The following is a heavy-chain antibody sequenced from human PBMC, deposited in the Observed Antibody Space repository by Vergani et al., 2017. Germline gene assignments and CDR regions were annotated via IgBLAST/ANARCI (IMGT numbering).Heavy chain of an antibody. D-gene: IGHD1-1*01. CDR1: GYSFTNYW. Sequence: EVQLVQSGAEVKKPGESLKISCQISGYSFTNYWIGWVRQMPGKGLEWMGIIHPADSDTRYSPSFQGQVTISADKSISTAFLQWDSLKASDTALYYCARHTTYTDSWGQGTLVTV. J-gene: IGHJ4*02. CDR2: IHPADSDT. V-gene: IGHV5-51*01. CDR3: ARHTTYTDS.